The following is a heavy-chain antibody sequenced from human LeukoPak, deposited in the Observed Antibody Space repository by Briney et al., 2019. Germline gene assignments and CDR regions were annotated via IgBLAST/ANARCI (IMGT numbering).Heavy chain of an antibody. D-gene: IGHD5-12*01. V-gene: IGHV7-4-1*02. J-gene: IGHJ4*02. CDR3: ARDREGYSGYDSVGDDY. Sequence: GESLKISCKGSGYTFTSYAMNWVRQAPGQGLEWMGWINTNTGNPTYAQGFTGRFVFSLDTSVSTAYLQISSLKAEDTAVYYCARDREGYSGYDSVGDDYWGQGTLVTVSS. CDR1: GYTFTSYA. CDR2: INTNTGNP.